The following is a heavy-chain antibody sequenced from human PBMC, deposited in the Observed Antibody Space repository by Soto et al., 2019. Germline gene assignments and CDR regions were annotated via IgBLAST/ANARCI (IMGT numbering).Heavy chain of an antibody. D-gene: IGHD2-15*01. Sequence: PGGSKRLSYASSGLNLSDLYMDLIRQDQGKGLEWVGSARNKANGYTTEYAASVKGRFSISRDDLKNSLYLQMNSLKAEDTAVYYCIKAWRYCRGVNCRNYLDCRGHGTLVTVSS. CDR2: ARNKANGYTT. CDR1: GLNLSDLY. J-gene: IGHJ4*01. CDR3: IKAWRYCRGVNCRNYLDC. V-gene: IGHV3-72*01.